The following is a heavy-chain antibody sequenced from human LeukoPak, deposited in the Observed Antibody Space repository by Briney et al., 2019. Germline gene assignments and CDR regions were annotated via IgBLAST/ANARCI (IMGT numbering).Heavy chain of an antibody. CDR1: GFTFSDYY. V-gene: IGHV3-11*01. CDR3: ARIATDGSTAFDY. CDR2: ISSSGSTI. D-gene: IGHD6-13*01. Sequence: GGSLRLSCAASGFTFSDYYMSWIRQAPGKGLEWVSYISSSGSTIYYADSVKGRFTISRNSAKNSLYLQMNRLRAEDTAVYYCARIATDGSTAFDYWGQGTLVTVSS. J-gene: IGHJ4*02.